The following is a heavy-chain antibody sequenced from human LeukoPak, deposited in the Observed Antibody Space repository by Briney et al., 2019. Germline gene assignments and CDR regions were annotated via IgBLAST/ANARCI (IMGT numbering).Heavy chain of an antibody. J-gene: IGHJ4*02. CDR2: ICSSGNN. Sequence: PSETLSLTCFDSGESVTNYLGADFCWTWIRQAAGKGLEGIGQICSSGNNMCSPSLKSRVTISLDTSQNQFSLILTSVTAADTAVYYCARRGQTTAWSFDFWGQGILVTVSS. CDR3: ARRGQTTAWSFDF. V-gene: IGHV4-4*07. CDR1: GESVTNYLGADFC. D-gene: IGHD1-14*01.